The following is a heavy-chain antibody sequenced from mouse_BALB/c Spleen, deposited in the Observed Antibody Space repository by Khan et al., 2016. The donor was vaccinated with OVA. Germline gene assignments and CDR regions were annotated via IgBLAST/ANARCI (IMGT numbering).Heavy chain of an antibody. D-gene: IGHD2-14*01. CDR3: ARAYYRYDGYYAMDY. V-gene: IGHV2-6-4*01. Sequence: VQLQQSGPGLVAPSQSLSITCTVSGFSLSRYNIHWVRQPPGTGLEWLGMIWGGGGTDYNSTLKSRLSISKDNSKNQVFLKMNSLQTDDTAMYFCARAYYRYDGYYAMDYWGQGTAVTGSS. CDR2: IWGGGGT. J-gene: IGHJ4*01. CDR1: GFSLSRYN.